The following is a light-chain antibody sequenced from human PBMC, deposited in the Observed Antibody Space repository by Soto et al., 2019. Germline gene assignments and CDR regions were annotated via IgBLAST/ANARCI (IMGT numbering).Light chain of an antibody. V-gene: IGLV2-14*01. Sequence: SALTQPASVSGSPGQSITISCTGTSSDVGAYNYVSWYQQHPGKAPKLMISGVSNRPSGVSNRFSGSKSGNTASLTISGLQADDEADYYCSSYTGSSTPGVFGGGTKLTVL. CDR1: SSDVGAYNY. J-gene: IGLJ3*02. CDR2: GVS. CDR3: SSYTGSSTPGV.